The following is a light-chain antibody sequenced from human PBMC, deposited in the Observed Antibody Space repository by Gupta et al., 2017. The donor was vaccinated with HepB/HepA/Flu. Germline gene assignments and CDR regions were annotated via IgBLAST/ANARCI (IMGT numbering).Light chain of an antibody. V-gene: IGKV3-15*01. CDR2: GAS. CDR1: QSVYSN. CDR3: QQYNNWPPLT. J-gene: IGKJ4*01. Sequence: EIVMTQSPATLSVSPGERATLSCSASQSVYSNLAWYQQKPGQAPRLLIYGASTRATGIPARFSGSGSGTEFTLTISSLQSEDFAVYYCQQYNNWPPLTFGGGTKVEIK.